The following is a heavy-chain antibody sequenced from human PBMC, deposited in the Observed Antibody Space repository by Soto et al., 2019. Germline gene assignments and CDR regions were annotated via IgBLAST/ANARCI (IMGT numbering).Heavy chain of an antibody. CDR1: GGTFSSYA. D-gene: IGHD6-19*01. CDR2: INPSGGST. V-gene: IGHV1-46*01. Sequence: GASVKVSCKASGGTFSSYAISWVRQAPGQGLEWMGIINPSGGSTSYAQKFQGRVTMTRDTSTSTVYMELSSLRSEDTAVYYCARSPTVAGRWFDPWGQGTLVTVS. J-gene: IGHJ5*02. CDR3: ARSPTVAGRWFDP.